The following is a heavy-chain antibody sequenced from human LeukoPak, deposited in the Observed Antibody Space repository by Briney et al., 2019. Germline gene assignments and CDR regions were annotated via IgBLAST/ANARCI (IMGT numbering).Heavy chain of an antibody. J-gene: IGHJ4*02. D-gene: IGHD4-23*01. V-gene: IGHV3-21*01. CDR2: ISSSSSYI. CDR3: VRGNDYGGPHY. CDR1: GFTFSSYS. Sequence: GGSLRLSCAASGFTFSSYSMNWVRQAPGKGLEWVSSISSSSSYIYYADSVKGRFTISKDNAKNTVYLQMNNLRAEDTAVYYCVRGNDYGGPHYWGQGTLVTVSS.